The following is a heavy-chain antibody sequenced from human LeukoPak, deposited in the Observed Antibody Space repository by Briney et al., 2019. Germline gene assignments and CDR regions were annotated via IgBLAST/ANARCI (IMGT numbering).Heavy chain of an antibody. J-gene: IGHJ6*04. CDR1: GFTFSSYE. Sequence: VGSLRLSCAASGFTFSSYEMTWVRQATGMGLEWVSYISSSGSTIYYADSVKGRFTISRDNAKISLYLQMNSLRAEDTAVYYCAELGITMIGGVWGKGTTVTISA. D-gene: IGHD3-10*02. CDR2: ISSSGSTI. V-gene: IGHV3-48*03. CDR3: AELGITMIGGV.